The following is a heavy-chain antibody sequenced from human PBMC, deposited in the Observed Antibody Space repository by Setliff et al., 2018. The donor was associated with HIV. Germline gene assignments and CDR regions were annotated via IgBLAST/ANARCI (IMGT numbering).Heavy chain of an antibody. CDR3: ARGIGTRYNYYMDV. CDR2: IYTSGNM. D-gene: IGHD1-20*01. Sequence: SETLSLTCTVSGASISSYYWNWFRQPAGRGLESLGRIYTSGNMIYNPSLKSRVTMSADTSRNQLSLKLSSVTAADTAVYYCARGIGTRYNYYMDVWGIGTTVTVSS. J-gene: IGHJ6*03. CDR1: GASISSYY. V-gene: IGHV4-4*07.